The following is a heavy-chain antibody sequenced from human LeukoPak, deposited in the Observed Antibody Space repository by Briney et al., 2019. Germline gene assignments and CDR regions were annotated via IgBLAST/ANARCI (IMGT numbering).Heavy chain of an antibody. Sequence: ASVTVSCKASGYTFTSYDINWLRQAAGQGLEWMGWMNPNSGNTGYAQKFQGRVTMTRNTSISTAYMELSSLRSVDTAVYYCARGFPPYSSSSEEVDYWGQGTLVTVSS. V-gene: IGHV1-8*01. CDR2: MNPNSGNT. J-gene: IGHJ4*02. CDR3: ARGFPPYSSSSEEVDY. D-gene: IGHD6-6*01. CDR1: GYTFTSYD.